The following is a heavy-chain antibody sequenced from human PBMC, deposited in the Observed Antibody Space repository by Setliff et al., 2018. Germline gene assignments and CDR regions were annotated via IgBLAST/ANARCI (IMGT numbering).Heavy chain of an antibody. CDR3: AGHRRHDYRGSGYNWFDP. Sequence: LSPTCTASGGSIIDSAYYWAWIRQPPGKGLVWIGSMFHTGDRYYNRSLTSRLTMSIDTSRNHSPLRLNSVTAADAAVYYCAGHRRHDYRGSGYNWFDPWGQGTRVTVSS. CDR2: MFHTGDR. V-gene: IGHV4-39*01. D-gene: IGHD4-17*01. CDR1: GGSIIDSAYY. J-gene: IGHJ5*02.